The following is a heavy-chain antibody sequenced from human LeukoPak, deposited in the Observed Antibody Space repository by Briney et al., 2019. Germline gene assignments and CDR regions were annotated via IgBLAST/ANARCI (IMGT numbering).Heavy chain of an antibody. CDR2: IYSGGST. J-gene: IGHJ4*02. CDR3: ARDHYGSGDRYFDY. D-gene: IGHD3-10*01. Sequence: SGGSLRLSCAASGFTVSSNYMSWVRQAPGKGLEWVSIIYSGGSTYYADSVKGRFTISRDNSKNTLYLQMNSLRAEDTAVYYCARDHYGSGDRYFDYWGQGTLVTVSS. CDR1: GFTVSSNY. V-gene: IGHV3-53*01.